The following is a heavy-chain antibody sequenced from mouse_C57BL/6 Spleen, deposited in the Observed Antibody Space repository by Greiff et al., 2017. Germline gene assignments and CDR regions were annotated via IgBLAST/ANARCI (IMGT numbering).Heavy chain of an antibody. Sequence: VQLQQSGAELVRPGASVKLSCTASGFNIKDDYMHWVKQRPEQGLEWIGWVDPENGDTEYASKFQGKATITADTSSNTAYLQLSSLTSEDTAVYYCTSYGNFHFDYWGQGTTLTVSS. D-gene: IGHD2-1*01. CDR1: GFNIKDDY. CDR3: TSYGNFHFDY. V-gene: IGHV14-4*01. CDR2: VDPENGDT. J-gene: IGHJ2*01.